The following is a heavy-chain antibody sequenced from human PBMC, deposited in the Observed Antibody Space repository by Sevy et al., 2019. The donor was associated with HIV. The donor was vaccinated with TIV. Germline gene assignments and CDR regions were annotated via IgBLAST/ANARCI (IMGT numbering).Heavy chain of an antibody. D-gene: IGHD2-15*01. CDR2: IIPIFGTA. J-gene: IGHJ4*02. V-gene: IGHV1-69*06. CDR3: ARGAGYCSGRTCYHIQFDY. Sequence: ASVKVSCKASGGTFSSYAISWVRQAPGQGLEWMGGIIPIFGTANYPQKFQDRMTLTADKSTNTAYMELSSLRSEDTAMYYCARGAGYCSGRTCYHIQFDYWGQGTLVTVSS. CDR1: GGTFSSYA.